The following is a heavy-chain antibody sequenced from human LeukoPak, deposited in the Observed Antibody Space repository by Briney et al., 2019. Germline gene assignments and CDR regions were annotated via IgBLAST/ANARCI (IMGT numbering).Heavy chain of an antibody. CDR2: ISESGSGT. V-gene: IGHV3-23*01. CDR1: GFTFSSYS. J-gene: IGHJ4*02. D-gene: IGHD5-18*01. Sequence: GGSVRLSCAASGFTFSSYSMNWVRQAPGKGLEWVSAISESGSGTYYADSVKGRFTISRDNSKDTLSLQMNSLRAEDTAVYYCAKDIAQGYTFGSIEQDYWGQGTLVTVSS. CDR3: AKDIAQGYTFGSIEQDY.